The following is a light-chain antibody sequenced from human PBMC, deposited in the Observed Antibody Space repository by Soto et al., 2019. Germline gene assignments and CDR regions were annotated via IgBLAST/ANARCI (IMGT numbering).Light chain of an antibody. CDR2: AAS. Sequence: DIQMTQSPSSVSASIGDRVSITCRASQGISTYLGWYQQKPGKAPKLLIYAASSLQSGVPSRVTGSGSRTDFTLTITSLQPEDCGTYYCQQSYSSPQTFGGGTKVDIK. CDR3: QQSYSSPQT. J-gene: IGKJ4*01. CDR1: QGISTY. V-gene: IGKV1-12*01.